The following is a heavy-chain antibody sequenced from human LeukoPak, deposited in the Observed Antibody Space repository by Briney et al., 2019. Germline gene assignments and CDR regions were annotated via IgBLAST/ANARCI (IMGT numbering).Heavy chain of an antibody. Sequence: VASVKVSCKASGDIFTSYGFSWVRQAPGQGLEWMGWISGYNGNTNYAQKYQGRVTMTIDTSTSTVYMELRSLRSDDTAAYYCAREDNPWYYDYWGRGTLVTVSS. V-gene: IGHV1-18*01. CDR2: ISGYNGNT. J-gene: IGHJ4*02. CDR3: AREDNPWYYDY. D-gene: IGHD1-14*01. CDR1: GDIFTSYG.